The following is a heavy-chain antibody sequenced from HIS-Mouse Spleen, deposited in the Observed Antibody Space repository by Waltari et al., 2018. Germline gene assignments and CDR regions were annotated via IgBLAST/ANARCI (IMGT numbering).Heavy chain of an antibody. J-gene: IGHJ2*01. V-gene: IGHV1-2*02. CDR3: ARDTYYDFWSGYYTFWYFDL. CDR1: GYTFTGYY. D-gene: IGHD3-3*01. CDR2: INPNSGGT. Sequence: QVQLVQSGAEVKKPGASVTVSCQASGYTFTGYYMPWVRQAPGHGLEWMGWINPNSGGTNYAQKFQGRVTMTRDTSISTAYMELSRLRSDDTAVYYCARDTYYDFWSGYYTFWYFDLWGRGTLVTVSS.